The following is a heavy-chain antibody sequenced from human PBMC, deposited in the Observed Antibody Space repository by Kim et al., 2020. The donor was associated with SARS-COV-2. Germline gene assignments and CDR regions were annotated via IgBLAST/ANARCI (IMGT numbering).Heavy chain of an antibody. CDR3: ASGSGSYYDYYYYMDV. CDR2: IYYSGST. Sequence: SETLSLTCTVSGGSISSYYWSWIRQPPGKGLEWIGYIYYSGSTNYNPSLKSRVTISVDTSKNQFSLKLSSVTAADTAVYYCASGSGSYYDYYYYMDVWGKGTTVTVSS. D-gene: IGHD3-10*01. CDR1: GGSISSYY. J-gene: IGHJ6*03. V-gene: IGHV4-59*08.